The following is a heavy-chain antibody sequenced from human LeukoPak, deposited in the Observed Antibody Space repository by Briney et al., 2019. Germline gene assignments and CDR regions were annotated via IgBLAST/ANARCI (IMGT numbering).Heavy chain of an antibody. V-gene: IGHV3-53*05. CDR1: AFSDKSNY. J-gene: IGHJ3*02. Sequence: GGSMRLSCLASAFSDKSNYMSWVRQAPGKGLEWVSVSYSGGSTYYEDSVKDRFTISRDNSKNTLYLQMSSLRAEDTAVYYCAKGTRQRLGSFYYDSNDDAFDIWGQGTMVTVSS. CDR2: SYSGGST. CDR3: AKGTRQRLGSFYYDSNDDAFDI. D-gene: IGHD3-22*01.